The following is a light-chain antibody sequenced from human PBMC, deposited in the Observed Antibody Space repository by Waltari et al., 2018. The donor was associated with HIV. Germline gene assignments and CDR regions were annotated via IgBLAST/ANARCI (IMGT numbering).Light chain of an antibody. Sequence: DIAMIQSPDSLAVSPGESAYISCRSSQKLLHTNGHNYLDWYLQRPGQAPELLIYLGSQRASGVPDRIAGSGSGTSFILKINRVEAEDVGVYYCMHGQQTPVFGQGTKVEIK. CDR3: MHGQQTPV. J-gene: IGKJ1*01. CDR2: LGS. V-gene: IGKV2-28*01. CDR1: QKLLHTNGHNY.